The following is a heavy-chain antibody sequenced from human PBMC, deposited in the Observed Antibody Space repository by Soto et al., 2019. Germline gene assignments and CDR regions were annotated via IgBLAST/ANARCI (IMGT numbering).Heavy chain of an antibody. V-gene: IGHV3-30-3*01. CDR2: ISYDGSNK. Sequence: LRLSCAASGFTFSSYAMHWVRQAPGKGLEWVAVISYDGSNKYYADSVKGRFTISRDNSKNTLYLQMNSLRAEDTAVYYCARDHAPYYDSSGPQFEPWGQGTVVTVS. CDR1: GFTFSSYA. CDR3: ARDHAPYYDSSGPQFEP. J-gene: IGHJ5*02. D-gene: IGHD3-22*01.